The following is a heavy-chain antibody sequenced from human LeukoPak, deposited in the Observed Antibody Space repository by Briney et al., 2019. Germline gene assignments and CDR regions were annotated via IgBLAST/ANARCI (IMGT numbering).Heavy chain of an antibody. Sequence: PSETLSLTCAVSGGSISSGGYSWSWIRQPPGKGLEWIGYIYHSGSTYYNPSLKSRVTISVDRSKNQFSLKLSSVTAADTAVYYCARGPPSRTNQASRGRPHFDYWGQGTLVTVSS. CDR1: GGSISSGGYS. V-gene: IGHV4-30-2*01. CDR2: IYHSGST. CDR3: ARGPPSRTNQASRGRPHFDY. D-gene: IGHD2-15*01. J-gene: IGHJ4*02.